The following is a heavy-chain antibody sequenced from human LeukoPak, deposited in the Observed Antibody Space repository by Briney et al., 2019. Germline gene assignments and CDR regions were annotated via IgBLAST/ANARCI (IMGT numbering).Heavy chain of an antibody. CDR3: ARESARYYYDSSGYYSNAFDI. Sequence: GGSLRLSCAASGFTFSSYAMHWVRQAPGKGLEWVAVISYDGSNKYYADSVKGRFTISRDNSKNTLYLQMNSQRAEDTAVYYCARESARYYYDSSGYYSNAFDIWGQGTMVTVSS. CDR1: GFTFSSYA. J-gene: IGHJ3*02. CDR2: ISYDGSNK. D-gene: IGHD3-22*01. V-gene: IGHV3-30*04.